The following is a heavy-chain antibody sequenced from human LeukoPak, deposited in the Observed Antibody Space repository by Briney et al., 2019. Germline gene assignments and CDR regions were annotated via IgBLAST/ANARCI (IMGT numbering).Heavy chain of an antibody. CDR2: INPSSGGT. Sequence: ASVKVSCKASGNTFPGNYLHWVRQAPGQGPEWMGWINPSSGGTNPAQKFQGRIAMTRDTSISTVYIQLKRLTSDDTAVYYCAGGSSYYFFDYWGQGVLVTVSS. V-gene: IGHV1-2*02. D-gene: IGHD6-13*01. J-gene: IGHJ4*02. CDR1: GNTFPGNY. CDR3: AGGSSYYFFDY.